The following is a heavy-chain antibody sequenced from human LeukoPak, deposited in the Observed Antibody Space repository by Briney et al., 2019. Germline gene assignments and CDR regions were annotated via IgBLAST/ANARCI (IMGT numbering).Heavy chain of an antibody. CDR3: ARLYSGYDWANYYYYYMDV. CDR2: IYSGGST. V-gene: IGHV3-53*01. J-gene: IGHJ6*03. CDR1: GFTVSSNY. Sequence: PGGSLRLSGAASGFTVSSNYMSWVRQAPAKGLEWVSVIYSGGSTYYADSVKGRFTISRDNSKNTLYLQMNSLRAEDTAVYYCARLYSGYDWANYYYYYMDVWGKGTTVTVSS. D-gene: IGHD5-12*01.